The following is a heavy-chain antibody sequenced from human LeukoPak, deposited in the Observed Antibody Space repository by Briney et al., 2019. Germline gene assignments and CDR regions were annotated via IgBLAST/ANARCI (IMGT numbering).Heavy chain of an antibody. Sequence: GASVKVSCKASGFTFTGYYMHWLRQAPGQGLEWMGRIDPNSGGTHYAQKFQGRVTMTRDTSISTAYMELSRLRSDDTAVYYCARDGGVAVAGGSDNWFDPWGQGTLVTVSS. CDR2: IDPNSGGT. V-gene: IGHV1-2*06. CDR1: GFTFTGYY. D-gene: IGHD6-19*01. CDR3: ARDGGVAVAGGSDNWFDP. J-gene: IGHJ5*02.